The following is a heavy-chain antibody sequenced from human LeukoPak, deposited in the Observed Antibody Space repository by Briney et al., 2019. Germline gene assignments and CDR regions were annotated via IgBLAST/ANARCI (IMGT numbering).Heavy chain of an antibody. J-gene: IGHJ4*02. CDR1: GGSISSYH. Sequence: SETLSLTCTVSGGSISSYHWSWIRQSPGKGLEWMGYIQYSGSTNRNPSLKSRVTISVDTSKNQFSLKLSSVTAADTAVYYCASLIYDSSGYYFDKWGQGTLVTVSS. CDR3: ASLIYDSSGYYFDK. V-gene: IGHV4-59*08. D-gene: IGHD3-22*01. CDR2: IQYSGST.